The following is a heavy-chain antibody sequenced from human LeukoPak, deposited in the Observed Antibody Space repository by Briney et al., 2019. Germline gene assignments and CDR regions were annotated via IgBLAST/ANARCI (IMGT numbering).Heavy chain of an antibody. CDR2: IKEDGSIQ. D-gene: IGHD6-19*01. J-gene: IGHJ4*02. CDR1: GFTFSSYW. CDR3: ARDVWTGVAVSDY. V-gene: IGHV3-7*01. Sequence: GGSLRLSCVASGFTFSSYWMTWVRQAPGKGLEWLANIKEDGSIQYYLDSVRGRFTISRDNAKTSVYLQLNSLRTDDTAVYYCARDVWTGVAVSDYWGQGTLVTVSS.